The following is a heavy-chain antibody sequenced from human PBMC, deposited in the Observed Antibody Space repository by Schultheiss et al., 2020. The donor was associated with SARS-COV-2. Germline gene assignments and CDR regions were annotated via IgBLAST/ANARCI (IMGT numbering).Heavy chain of an antibody. Sequence: GGSLRLSCAASGFTFSSYAMHWVRQAPGKGLEWVAVISHDGNNKYYGDSVKGRFTISRDNSKNTLYLQMNSLRAEDTAVYYCARGDVAVAGTFDYWGQGTLVTVSS. CDR2: ISHDGNNK. CDR3: ARGDVAVAGTFDY. CDR1: GFTFSSYA. V-gene: IGHV3-30*04. D-gene: IGHD6-19*01. J-gene: IGHJ4*02.